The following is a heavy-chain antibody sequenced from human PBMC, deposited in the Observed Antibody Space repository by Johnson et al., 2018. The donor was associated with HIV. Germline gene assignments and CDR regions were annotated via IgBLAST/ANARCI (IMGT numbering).Heavy chain of an antibody. D-gene: IGHD3-10*01. CDR1: AFTFDDYG. J-gene: IGHJ3*02. CDR2: INWNGEST. Sequence: VQLVESGGGVVRPGGSLTLSCEASAFTFDDYGMSWVRQGPGKGPEWVSGINWNGESTGYAESVKGRLPILRDNAKNSTYLEMDSLRVEDTALYYCARNYGSGTYFCNEAFDMWGQGTRVIVSS. V-gene: IGHV3-20*04. CDR3: ARNYGSGTYFCNEAFDM.